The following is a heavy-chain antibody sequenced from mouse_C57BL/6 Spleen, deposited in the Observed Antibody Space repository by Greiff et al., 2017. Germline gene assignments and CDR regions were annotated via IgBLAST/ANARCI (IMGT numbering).Heavy chain of an antibody. J-gene: IGHJ4*01. CDR3: ARSLRWLLRKGYAMDY. CDR1: GFTFPDYY. V-gene: IGHV7-3*01. Sequence: EVQLQESGGGLVQPGGSLSLSCAASGFTFPDYYMSWVRQPPGKALEWLGFIRNKANGYTTEYSASVKGRFTISRDNSQSILYLQMNALRAEDSATYYCARSLRWLLRKGYAMDYWGQGTSVTVSS. CDR2: IRNKANGYTT. D-gene: IGHD2-3*01.